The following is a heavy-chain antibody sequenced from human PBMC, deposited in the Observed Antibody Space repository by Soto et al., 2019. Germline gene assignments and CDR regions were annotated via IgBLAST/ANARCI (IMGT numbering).Heavy chain of an antibody. CDR2: IVPDGSRA. CDR1: GSTLSTYD. V-gene: IGHV3-30-3*01. CDR3: VRGPSHGAFDI. Sequence: QVQLVESGGDVVQPGRSLRLSCTASGSTLSTYDILWVRQAPGRGLEWVAHIVPDGSRAYYADSVKGRFTISRDNARNTVYLQLDSLRPEDTAVYPCVRGPSHGAFDIWGQGTLVTVSS. J-gene: IGHJ3*02.